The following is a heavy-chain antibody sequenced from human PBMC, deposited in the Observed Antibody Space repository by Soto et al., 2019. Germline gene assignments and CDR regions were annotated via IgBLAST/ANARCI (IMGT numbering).Heavy chain of an antibody. CDR1: GFTFSSYW. D-gene: IGHD3-10*01. V-gene: IGHV3-74*01. CDR2: INSDGSST. Sequence: GSLRLSCAASGFTFSSYWMHWVRQAPGKGLVWVSRINSDGSSTSYADSVKGRFTISRDNAKNTLYLQMNSLRAEDTAVYYCARGKPPPVRGVINYYYYGMDVWGQGTTVTVSS. CDR3: ARGKPPPVRGVINYYYYGMDV. J-gene: IGHJ6*02.